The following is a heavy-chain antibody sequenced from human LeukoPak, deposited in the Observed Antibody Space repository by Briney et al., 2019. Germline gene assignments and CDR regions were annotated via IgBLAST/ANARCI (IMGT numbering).Heavy chain of an antibody. J-gene: IGHJ6*03. CDR1: GGSFSGYY. Sequence: SETLSLTCAVYGGSFSGYYWSWNRQPPGKGLEWIGEINHSGSTNYNPSLKSRVTISVDTSKNQFSLKLSSVTAADTAVYYCARGALHYYYYYMDVWGKGTTVTVSS. V-gene: IGHV4-34*01. CDR3: ARGALHYYYYYMDV. D-gene: IGHD6-6*01. CDR2: INHSGST.